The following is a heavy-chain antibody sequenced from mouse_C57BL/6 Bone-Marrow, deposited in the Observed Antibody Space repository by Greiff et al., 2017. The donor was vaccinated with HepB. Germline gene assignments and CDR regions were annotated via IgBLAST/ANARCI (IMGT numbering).Heavy chain of an antibody. CDR3: ARDASDGYFPMDY. J-gene: IGHJ4*01. CDR1: GFTFSDFY. D-gene: IGHD2-3*01. CDR2: SRNKANDYTT. V-gene: IGHV7-1*01. Sequence: EVQLVESGGGLVQSGRSLRLSCATSGFTFSDFYMEWVRQAPGKGLEWIAASRNKANDYTTEYSASVKGRFIVSRDTSQSILYLQMNALRAEDTAIYYCARDASDGYFPMDYWGQGTSVTVSS.